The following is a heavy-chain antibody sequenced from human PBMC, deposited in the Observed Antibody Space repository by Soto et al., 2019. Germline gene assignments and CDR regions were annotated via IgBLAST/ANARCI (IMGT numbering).Heavy chain of an antibody. CDR3: ARYSSGWPYYFDY. V-gene: IGHV5-51*01. CDR1: GYSFASYG. J-gene: IGHJ4*02. CDR2: IYLSDSDT. D-gene: IGHD6-19*01. Sequence: XVFLKISFKGSGYSFASYGIAWVRQMPGKGLEWMGIIYLSDSDTRYSPSFQGRVTISADKSISTAYLQWSSLKASDTAMYYCARYSSGWPYYFDYWGQGTLVTVPS.